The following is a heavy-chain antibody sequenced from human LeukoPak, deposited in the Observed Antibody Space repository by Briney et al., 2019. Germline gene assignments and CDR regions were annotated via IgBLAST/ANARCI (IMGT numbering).Heavy chain of an antibody. V-gene: IGHV4-4*07. CDR1: GGSISSYY. CDR2: IYTSGNT. CDR3: AREPYCTNGVCSAY. D-gene: IGHD2-8*01. Sequence: KPSETLSLTCTVSGGSISSYYWSWIRQSAGKGLEWIGRIYTSGNTNYNPSLKSRVTMSVDTSKNQFSLKLSSVTAADTAVYYCAREPYCTNGVCSAYWGQGTLVTVSS. J-gene: IGHJ4*02.